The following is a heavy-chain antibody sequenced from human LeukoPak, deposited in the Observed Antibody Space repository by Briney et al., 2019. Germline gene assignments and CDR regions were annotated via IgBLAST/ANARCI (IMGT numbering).Heavy chain of an antibody. J-gene: IGHJ4*02. Sequence: GGSLRLSCTASXFTFSDYCMTWVRQAPGNGLESVANINQDGSEKSSVDSVKGRFTISRDNAKKSLYLQMNSLRAEDAAVYYCARDLSQFCSGTYDYWGQGTLVTVSS. D-gene: IGHD3-10*02. V-gene: IGHV3-7*04. CDR1: XFTFSDYC. CDR3: ARDLSQFCSGTYDY. CDR2: INQDGSEK.